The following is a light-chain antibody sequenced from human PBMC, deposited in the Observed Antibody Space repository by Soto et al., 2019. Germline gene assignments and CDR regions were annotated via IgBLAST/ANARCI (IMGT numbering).Light chain of an antibody. CDR1: QSLSSW. CDR3: HQYNSFPYT. Sequence: DIQMTQSPSTLSASVGDRVTITSRASQSLSSWLAWYQQKPGKAPNLLIYKASSLESGVPSRFSGSGSGTEFTLTISSLQPDDFATYYCHQYNSFPYTFGQVTKLEIK. J-gene: IGKJ2*01. CDR2: KAS. V-gene: IGKV1-5*03.